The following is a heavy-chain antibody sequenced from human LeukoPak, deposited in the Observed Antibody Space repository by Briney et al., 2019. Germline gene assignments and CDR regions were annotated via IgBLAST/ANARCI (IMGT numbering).Heavy chain of an antibody. J-gene: IGHJ3*02. D-gene: IGHD6-6*01. CDR3: ARDSRSYSNSPGGPFDI. CDR1: GFTFDDYA. V-gene: IGHV3-9*01. Sequence: GGSLRLSCAASGFTFDDYAIHWVRQAPGKGLEWVSGISWNNGSIGYADSVKGRFTISRDNAKNSLYLQMNSLRAEDTALYYCARDSRSYSNSPGGPFDIWGQGTMVTVSS. CDR2: ISWNNGSI.